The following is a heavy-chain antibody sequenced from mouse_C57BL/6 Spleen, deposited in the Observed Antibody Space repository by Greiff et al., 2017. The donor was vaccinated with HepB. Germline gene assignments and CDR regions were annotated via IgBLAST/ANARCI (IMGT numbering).Heavy chain of an antibody. Sequence: QVQLQQPGAELVRPGTSVKLSCKASGYTFTSYWMHWVRQRPGQGLEWIGVIDPSDSYTNYKQKFKGKATLTVDTSSSTAYMQLSSLTTEDSAVYDCARALSGSSSDLFAYWGQGTTVTVSA. CDR1: GYTFTSYW. V-gene: IGHV1-59*01. D-gene: IGHD1-1*01. J-gene: IGHJ2*01. CDR2: IDPSDSYT. CDR3: ARALSGSSSDLFAY.